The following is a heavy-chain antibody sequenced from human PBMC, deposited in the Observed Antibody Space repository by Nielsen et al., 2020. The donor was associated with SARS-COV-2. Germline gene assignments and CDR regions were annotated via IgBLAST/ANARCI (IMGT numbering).Heavy chain of an antibody. Sequence: SVKVSCKASGGTFSSYAISWVRQAPGQGLEWMGGIIPIFGTANYAQKFQGRVTITADESTSTAYMELSSLRSEDTAVYYCASFSMVRGVIDFDYWGQGTLVTVSS. J-gene: IGHJ4*02. CDR3: ASFSMVRGVIDFDY. CDR2: IIPIFGTA. D-gene: IGHD3-10*01. V-gene: IGHV1-69*13. CDR1: GGTFSSYA.